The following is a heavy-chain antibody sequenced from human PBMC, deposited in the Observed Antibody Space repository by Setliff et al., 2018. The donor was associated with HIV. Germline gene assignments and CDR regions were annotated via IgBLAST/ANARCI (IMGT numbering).Heavy chain of an antibody. V-gene: IGHV4-34*01. Sequence: SETLSLTCAVYGGSFSDYYWTWIRQSPGKGLEWIGEINHRGSTNYNPSLKSRVTMSVDTSKNQFSLKLSSVTAADTAVFYCARRGMWSYETGGNPTATFDYWGQGVLVTVSS. D-gene: IGHD2-8*02. CDR2: INHRGST. J-gene: IGHJ4*02. CDR1: GGSFSDYY. CDR3: ARRGMWSYETGGNPTATFDY.